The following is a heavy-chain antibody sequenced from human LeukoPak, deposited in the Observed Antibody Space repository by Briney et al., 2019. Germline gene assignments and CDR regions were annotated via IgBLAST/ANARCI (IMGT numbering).Heavy chain of an antibody. V-gene: IGHV4-59*01. CDR1: GGSISSYY. CDR2: IYYSGST. CDR3: AREGAPTSYYYYMDV. J-gene: IGHJ6*03. Sequence: KPSETLSLTCTVSGGSISSYYWSWIRQPPGKGLEWIGYIYYSGSTNYNPSLKSRVTISVDTSKNQFSLKLSSVTAADMAVYYCAREGAPTSYYYYMDVWGKGTTVTVSS. D-gene: IGHD1-26*01.